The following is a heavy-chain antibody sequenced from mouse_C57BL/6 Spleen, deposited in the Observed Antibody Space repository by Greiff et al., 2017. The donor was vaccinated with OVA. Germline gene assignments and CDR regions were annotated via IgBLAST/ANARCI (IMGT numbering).Heavy chain of an antibody. J-gene: IGHJ2*01. Sequence: EVQLQQSGPELVKPGASVKMSCKASGYTFTDYNMHWVKQSHGKSLEWIGYINPNNGGTSYNQKFKGKATLTVNKSSSTAYMELRSLTSEDSAVYYCARVGPNPRFFDYWGQGTTLTVSS. CDR1: GYTFTDYN. V-gene: IGHV1-22*01. D-gene: IGHD6-1*01. CDR2: INPNNGGT. CDR3: ARVGPNPRFFDY.